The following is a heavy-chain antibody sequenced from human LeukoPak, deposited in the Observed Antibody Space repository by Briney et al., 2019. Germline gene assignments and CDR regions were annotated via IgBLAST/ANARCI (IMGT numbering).Heavy chain of an antibody. J-gene: IGHJ4*01. D-gene: IGHD2-2*01. Sequence: ASVKVSCKASGYTFTSYDINWVRQATGQGLEWMGWMNPNSGNTGYAQKFQGRVTMTRNTSISTAYMELSSLRSEDTAVYYCARNPYQLRDPNRFDYWGQEPWSPSPQ. CDR2: MNPNSGNT. CDR3: ARNPYQLRDPNRFDY. V-gene: IGHV1-8*01. CDR1: GYTFTSYD.